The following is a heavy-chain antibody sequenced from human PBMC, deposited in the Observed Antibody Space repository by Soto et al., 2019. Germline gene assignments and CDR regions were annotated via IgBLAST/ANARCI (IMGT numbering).Heavy chain of an antibody. CDR3: ARDEMVVATGSRTWHYYYGMDV. CDR1: GGTFSTYA. V-gene: IGHV1-69*12. J-gene: IGHJ6*04. D-gene: IGHD2-15*01. CDR2: IIPIFDTA. Sequence: QVQLVQSGAEVKKPGSSVKVSCKSSGGTFSTYAISWVRQAPGQGLEWMGGIIPIFDTANYAQKFQGRVTITADESTTTAYMELISLRSEDTAVYYCARDEMVVATGSRTWHYYYGMDVWGKGTTVTVSS.